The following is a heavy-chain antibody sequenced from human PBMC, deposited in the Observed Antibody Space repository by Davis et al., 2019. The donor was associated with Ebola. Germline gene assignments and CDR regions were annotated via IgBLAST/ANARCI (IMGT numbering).Heavy chain of an antibody. CDR2: ISWNSGSI. J-gene: IGHJ6*02. CDR3: AKDFSTNYYYYYGMDV. Sequence: SLKISCAASGFTFDDYAMHWVRQAPGKGLEWVSGISWNSGSIGYADSVKGRFTISRDNAKNSLYLQMNSLRAEDTALYYCAKDFSTNYYYYYGMDVWGQGTTVTVSS. V-gene: IGHV3-9*01. D-gene: IGHD2-2*01. CDR1: GFTFDDYA.